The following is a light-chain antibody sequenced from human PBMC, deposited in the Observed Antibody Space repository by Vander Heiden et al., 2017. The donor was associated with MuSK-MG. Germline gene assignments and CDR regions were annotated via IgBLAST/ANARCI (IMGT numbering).Light chain of an antibody. V-gene: IGKV3-15*01. J-gene: IGKJ4*01. CDR2: GAS. CDR1: QSVSNN. Sequence: EIVMTQSPATLSVSPGERATLSCRASQSVSNNLAWYQQKPAQAPRLLIYGASTRATAIPARFSGSGSGTEFTLTISSLQSEDFAVYHCQQYNNWPLTFGGGTKVEVK. CDR3: QQYNNWPLT.